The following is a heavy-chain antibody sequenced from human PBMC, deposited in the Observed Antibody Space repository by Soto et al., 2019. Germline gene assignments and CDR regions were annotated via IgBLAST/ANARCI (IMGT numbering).Heavy chain of an antibody. Sequence: GGSLRLSCAASGFTFSDYGMHWVRQAPGKGLEWVAIIWYDGSNKYYADSVKGRFTISRDNSKNTLYLQINSLRAEDTAVYYCARDIPGGGDFDCWGQGTLVTVSS. D-gene: IGHD2-21*01. CDR2: IWYDGSNK. CDR3: ARDIPGGGDFDC. J-gene: IGHJ4*02. CDR1: GFTFSDYG. V-gene: IGHV3-33*01.